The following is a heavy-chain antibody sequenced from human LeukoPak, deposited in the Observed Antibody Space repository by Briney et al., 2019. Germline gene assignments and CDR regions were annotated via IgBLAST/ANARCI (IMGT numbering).Heavy chain of an antibody. CDR3: ATQGYSSGWYMYY. D-gene: IGHD6-19*01. Sequence: SETLSLTCTVSGGSISSYYGSWIRQPPAKGLEWIGYIYYSGSTNYNPSLKSRVTISVDTSKNQFSLKLSSVTAADTAVYYCATQGYSSGWYMYYWGQGTLVTVSS. CDR1: GGSISSYY. V-gene: IGHV4-59*08. CDR2: IYYSGST. J-gene: IGHJ4*02.